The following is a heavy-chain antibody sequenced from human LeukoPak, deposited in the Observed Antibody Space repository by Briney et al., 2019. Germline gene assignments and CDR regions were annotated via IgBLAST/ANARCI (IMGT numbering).Heavy chain of an antibody. J-gene: IGHJ4*02. CDR1: GFTFSSYA. CDR3: AKYYGSGSYDY. D-gene: IGHD3-10*01. Sequence: GGSLRLSCAASGFTFSSYAMSWVRQAPGKGLEWVSVISDSGGSTYYADSVKGRFTISRDNSKNTLHLQMNSLRAEDTAVYYCAKYYGSGSYDYWGQGTLVTVSS. V-gene: IGHV3-23*01. CDR2: ISDSGGST.